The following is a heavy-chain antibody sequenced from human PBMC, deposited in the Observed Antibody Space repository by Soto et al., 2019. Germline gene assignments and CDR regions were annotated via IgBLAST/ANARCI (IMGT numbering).Heavy chain of an antibody. CDR2: ISGSGGST. CDR3: ATWELARFAY. Sequence: EVQLLESGGGLVQPGGSLRLSCAASGFTFSSYAMSWFRQAPGKGLDWVSAISGSGGSTYYADSVKGRFTISRDNSKNTLYLQMNSLSAEDTAVYYCATWELARFAYWGQGTLVTVSS. J-gene: IGHJ4*02. CDR1: GFTFSSYA. V-gene: IGHV3-23*01. D-gene: IGHD1-26*01.